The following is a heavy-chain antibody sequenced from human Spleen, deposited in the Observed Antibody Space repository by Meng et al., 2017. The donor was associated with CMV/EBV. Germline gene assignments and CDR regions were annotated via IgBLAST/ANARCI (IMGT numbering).Heavy chain of an antibody. V-gene: IGHV1-18*01. D-gene: IGHD1-1*01. Sequence: ASVKVSCKAFGYTFINFGFTWVRQAPGQGLQWMGWISTYNGNTNYAQRLQGRVTLTTDESTSTAYMELRNLRSDDTAVYYCARDRYNWDFDHWGQGTLVTVSS. CDR2: ISTYNGNT. J-gene: IGHJ4*02. CDR1: GYTFINFG. CDR3: ARDRYNWDFDH.